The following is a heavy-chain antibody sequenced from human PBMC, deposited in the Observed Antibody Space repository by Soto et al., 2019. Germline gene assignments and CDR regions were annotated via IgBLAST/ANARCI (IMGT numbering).Heavy chain of an antibody. Sequence: ASVKVSCKTSGYTFTTFGISWVRQAPGQGLEWMGWINTNKGNTDYAQKFQGRVTMTTDTSTSTAYTELRSLRSDDTAVYYCATRSPAFDFWGQGTLVTVSS. CDR1: GYTFTTFG. V-gene: IGHV1-18*01. CDR2: INTNKGNT. CDR3: ATRSPAFDF. J-gene: IGHJ4*02.